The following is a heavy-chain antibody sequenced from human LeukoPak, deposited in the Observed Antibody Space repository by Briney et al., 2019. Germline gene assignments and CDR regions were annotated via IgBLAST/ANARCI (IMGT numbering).Heavy chain of an antibody. J-gene: IGHJ4*02. V-gene: IGHV1-8*01. D-gene: IGHD4-17*01. CDR2: MNPNSGNT. CDR3: GRRTVTTRCSDY. Sequence: GASVKVSCKASGYTFTSYDINWVRQATGQGLEWMGWMNPNSGNTGYAQKFQGRVTMTRNTSISTAYMELSSLRSEDTAVYYCGRRTVTTRCSDYWGQGTLVTVSS. CDR1: GYTFTSYD.